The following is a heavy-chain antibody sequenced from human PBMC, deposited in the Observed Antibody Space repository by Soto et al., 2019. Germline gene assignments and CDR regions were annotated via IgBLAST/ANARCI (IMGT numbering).Heavy chain of an antibody. Sequence: QVQLQESGPGLVKPSQTLSLTCTVSGGSISSGGYYWSWIRQHPGKGLEWIGYIYYSGSTYYNPSLKRRVTISVDTSKNQFSLKRSSVPAADTAVYDCARGPAGAAAGTGSVDYWGQGTLVTVSS. V-gene: IGHV4-31*03. CDR2: IYYSGST. D-gene: IGHD6-13*01. J-gene: IGHJ4*02. CDR3: ARGPAGAAAGTGSVDY. CDR1: GGSISSGGYY.